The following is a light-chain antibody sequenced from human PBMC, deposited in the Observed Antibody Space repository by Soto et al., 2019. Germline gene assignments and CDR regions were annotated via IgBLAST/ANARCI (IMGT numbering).Light chain of an antibody. CDR3: QQRGNWPPSIT. V-gene: IGKV3-11*01. Sequence: EIVLTQSPATLSLSPGARATLSCRASQSVSSYLAWYQQKPGQAPRLLIYDTSNRATSIPARFSGSGSGTDFTLTISSLEPEDFAVYYCQQRGNWPPSITFGQGTRLEIK. CDR2: DTS. CDR1: QSVSSY. J-gene: IGKJ5*01.